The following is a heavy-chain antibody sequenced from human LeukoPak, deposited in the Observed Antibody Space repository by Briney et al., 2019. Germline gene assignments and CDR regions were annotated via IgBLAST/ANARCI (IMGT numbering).Heavy chain of an antibody. CDR1: GGSISSYY. D-gene: IGHD1-14*01. CDR3: ARAGMDWAADY. V-gene: IGHV4-59*01. CDR2: IYYSGST. Sequence: PSETLSLTCTVSGGSISSYYWSWIRQPPGKGLEWIGYIYYSGSTNYNPSLKSRVTISVDTSKNQLSLKLSSVTAADTAVYYCARAGMDWAADYWGQGTVVTVAS. J-gene: IGHJ4*02.